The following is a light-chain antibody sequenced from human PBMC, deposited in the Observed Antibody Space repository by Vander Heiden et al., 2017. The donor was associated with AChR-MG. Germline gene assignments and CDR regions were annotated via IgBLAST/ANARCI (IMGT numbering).Light chain of an antibody. CDR2: GNN. Sequence: QSVLTQPPPASGTPGPRVTISCSGSSSNIGSNTVNWYQQLPGTAPKVLIYGNNQRPAGVPDRFSGCKSGTSASPAISGRQSEDEADYYCAAWDDSLNGPGVFGGGTKLTVL. V-gene: IGLV1-44*01. CDR1: SSNIGSNT. J-gene: IGLJ3*02. CDR3: AAWDDSLNGPGV.